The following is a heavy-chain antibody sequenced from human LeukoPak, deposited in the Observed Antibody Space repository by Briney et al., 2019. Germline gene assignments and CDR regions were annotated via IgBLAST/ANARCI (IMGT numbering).Heavy chain of an antibody. D-gene: IGHD3-22*01. CDR3: AKDISYYDSSGTFDY. Sequence: PGGSLRLSCAPSGFTFDDFAMLGVRPAPGEGREWGSGISWNSGSIGYADSEKGRFTISRDTAKNSLYLQMNSLRAEDTALYYGAKDISYYDSSGTFDYWGQGTLVTASS. J-gene: IGHJ4*02. CDR1: GFTFDDFA. CDR2: ISWNSGSI. V-gene: IGHV3-9*01.